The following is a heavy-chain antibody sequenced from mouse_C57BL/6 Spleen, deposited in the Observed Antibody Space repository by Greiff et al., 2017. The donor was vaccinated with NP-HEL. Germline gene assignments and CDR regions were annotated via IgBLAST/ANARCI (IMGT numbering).Heavy chain of an antibody. J-gene: IGHJ2*01. V-gene: IGHV1-50*01. Sequence: VQLQQPGAELVKPGASVKLSCKASGYTFTSYWMQWVKQRPGQGLEWIGEIDPSDSYTNYNQKFKGKATLTVDTSSSTAYMQLSSLTSEDSAVYYCARRGITTVKGYFDYWGQGTTLTVSS. D-gene: IGHD1-1*01. CDR1: GYTFTSYW. CDR3: ARRGITTVKGYFDY. CDR2: IDPSDSYT.